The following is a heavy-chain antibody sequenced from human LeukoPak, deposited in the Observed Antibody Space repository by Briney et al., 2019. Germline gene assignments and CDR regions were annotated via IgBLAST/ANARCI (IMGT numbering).Heavy chain of an antibody. CDR1: GFTFSRYT. CDR2: ITSSSSYI. V-gene: IGHV3-21*04. J-gene: IGHJ4*02. CDR3: ARGSGSSWYFYFDY. D-gene: IGHD6-13*01. Sequence: GGSLRLSCAASGFTFSRYTMNWVRQAPGKGLEWVSSITSSSSYIYYADSVKGRFTISRDNAKNSLYLQMNSLRAEDTALYYCARGSGSSWYFYFDYWGQGTLVTVSS.